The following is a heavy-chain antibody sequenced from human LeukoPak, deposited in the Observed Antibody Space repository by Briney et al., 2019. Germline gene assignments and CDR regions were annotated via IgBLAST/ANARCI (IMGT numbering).Heavy chain of an antibody. CDR3: AKGPTVALYSYYFDY. V-gene: IGHV3-23*01. Sequence: GGSLRLSCTASGFTFRNYVMNWVRQAPGKGLAWVSLIGGDATTTYYADSVKGRFTISRDNSKNTLYLQMNSLRAEDTAVYYCAKGPTVALYSYYFDYWGQGTLVTVSP. CDR1: GFTFRNYV. CDR2: IGGDATTT. J-gene: IGHJ4*02. D-gene: IGHD2-21*01.